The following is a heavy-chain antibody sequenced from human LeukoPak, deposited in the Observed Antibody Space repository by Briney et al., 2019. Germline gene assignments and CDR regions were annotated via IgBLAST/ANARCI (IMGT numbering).Heavy chain of an antibody. CDR2: IYYSGST. CDR1: GGSISSYY. V-gene: IGHV4-59*01. Sequence: SETLSLTCTVSGGSISSYYWSWIRQPPGKGLEWIGYIYYSGSTNYNPSLKSRVTISVDTSKNQFSLKRSSVTAADTAVYYCARERIAGIDWGQGTLVTVSS. J-gene: IGHJ4*02. D-gene: IGHD6-13*01. CDR3: ARERIAGID.